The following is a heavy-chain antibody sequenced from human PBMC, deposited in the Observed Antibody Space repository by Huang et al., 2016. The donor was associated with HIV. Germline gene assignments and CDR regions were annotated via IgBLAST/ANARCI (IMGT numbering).Heavy chain of an antibody. Sequence: EVHLVQSGAEVKKPGESLPISCQGSGYTFSKCWIGWVRQMPGGGLEWMGFIDGGDSDTRYSPAFVGQVTISADKSISTAYLQWRRLMASDSAMYYCARALYGSGNLEFDFWGQGTLVTVSS. CDR3: ARALYGSGNLEFDF. CDR2: IDGGDSDT. V-gene: IGHV5-51*01. D-gene: IGHD3-10*01. CDR1: GYTFSKCW. J-gene: IGHJ4*02.